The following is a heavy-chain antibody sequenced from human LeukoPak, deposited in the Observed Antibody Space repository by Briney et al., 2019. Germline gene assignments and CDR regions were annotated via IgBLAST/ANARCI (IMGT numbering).Heavy chain of an antibody. Sequence: PGGSLRLSCAASGFTLSSYAMSWVRQAPGKGLEWVSAISDTGNTYHADSVKGRFTISRDSSKNTLFLQMNRLRPEDAAVYYCAKAPMTTCRDEFCYPFDYWGLGTLVTVSS. CDR2: ISDTGNT. V-gene: IGHV3-23*01. CDR3: AKAPMTTCRDEFCYPFDY. CDR1: GFTLSSYA. D-gene: IGHD3/OR15-3a*01. J-gene: IGHJ4*02.